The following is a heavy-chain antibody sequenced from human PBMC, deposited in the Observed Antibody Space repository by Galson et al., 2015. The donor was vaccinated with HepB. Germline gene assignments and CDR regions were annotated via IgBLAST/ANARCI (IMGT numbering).Heavy chain of an antibody. V-gene: IGHV5-51*03. CDR3: ARLECNGTSCPNYYYYYMDV. Sequence: QSGAEVKKPGEFLKISCKGSGYSFTNYWIGWVRQMPGKGLEWMGIIHPGDSNTRYSPSFQGQVTISADKSISTAHLQWSSLKASDTAIYYCARLECNGTSCPNYYYYYMDVWGKGTTVTVSS. CDR2: IHPGDSNT. J-gene: IGHJ6*03. D-gene: IGHD2-2*01. CDR1: GYSFTNYW.